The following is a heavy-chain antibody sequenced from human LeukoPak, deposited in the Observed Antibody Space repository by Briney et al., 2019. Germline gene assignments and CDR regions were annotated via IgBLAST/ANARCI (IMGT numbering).Heavy chain of an antibody. CDR2: IKQDGSEK. V-gene: IGHV3-7*01. Sequence: PGGSLRLSCAASGFTLSNYWLTWVRQAPGQGLEWVANIKQDGSEKHYVDSVKGRFTISRGNAKNSLYLQMNSLRAEDTAVYYCARDRQIAYWGQGTLVTVSS. CDR1: GFTLSNYW. J-gene: IGHJ4*02. CDR3: ARDRQIAY.